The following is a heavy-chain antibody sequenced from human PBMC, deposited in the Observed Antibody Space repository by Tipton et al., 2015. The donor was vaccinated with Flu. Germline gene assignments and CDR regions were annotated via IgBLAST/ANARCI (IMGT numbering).Heavy chain of an antibody. J-gene: IGHJ4*02. CDR3: VRDRDTSMATHYFGSGSALAY. CDR1: GFTFSSSW. CDR2: IGGPQGDT. Sequence: GSLRLSCAASGFTFSSSWMHWVRQSPGEGLVWVARIGGPQGDTTYADSVRGRFTISRDTAKNTVFLQMNSLRVDDTAVYYCVRDRDTSMATHYFGSGSALAYWGQGTLVTVSS. D-gene: IGHD3-10*01. V-gene: IGHV3-74*01.